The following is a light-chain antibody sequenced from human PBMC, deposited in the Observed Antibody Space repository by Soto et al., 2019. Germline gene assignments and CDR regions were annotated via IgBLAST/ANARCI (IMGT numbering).Light chain of an antibody. J-gene: IGKJ4*02. Sequence: EMVLTQSPGTLSLSPGERATLSCRASQSVSISFSAWYQQKPGQPPRLLIYGATSTATGIPDRFSGSGSGADFTLTISSLEPEDFAVYYCQQYGSWPPCTFGGGTKVEIK. CDR1: QSVSISF. V-gene: IGKV3-20*01. CDR2: GAT. CDR3: QQYGSWPPCT.